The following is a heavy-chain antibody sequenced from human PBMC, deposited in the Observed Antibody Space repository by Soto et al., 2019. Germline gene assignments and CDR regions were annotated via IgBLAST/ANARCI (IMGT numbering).Heavy chain of an antibody. J-gene: IGHJ6*02. CDR3: ARGNPFNYAGFDV. Sequence: ASVKVSCKASGYTFSDFDINWLRQASGQGPEWMGWMNAKSGDTFFAQRFQGKFNMTWDTSLSTAYMEVGSLTSDDTAIYYCARGNPFNYAGFDVWCQGTTVTVSS. CDR1: GYTFSDFD. D-gene: IGHD3-16*01. V-gene: IGHV1-8*01. CDR2: MNAKSGDT.